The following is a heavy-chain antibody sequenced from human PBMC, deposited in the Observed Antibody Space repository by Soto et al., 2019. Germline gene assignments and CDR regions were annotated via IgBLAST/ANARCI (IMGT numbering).Heavy chain of an antibody. CDR3: ASVSQYYYYYGMDV. J-gene: IGHJ6*02. Sequence: QVQLQQWGAGLLKPSETLSLTCAVYGGSFSGYYWSWIRQPPGKGLEWIGEINHSGSTNYNPSLKNRVTISVDTSKNHFSLKLSSVTAADTAVYYCASVSQYYYYYGMDVWGQGTTVTVSS. CDR2: INHSGST. V-gene: IGHV4-34*01. CDR1: GGSFSGYY.